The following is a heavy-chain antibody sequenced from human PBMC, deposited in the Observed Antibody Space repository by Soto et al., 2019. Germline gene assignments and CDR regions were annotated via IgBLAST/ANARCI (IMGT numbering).Heavy chain of an antibody. Sequence: GGSLRLSCAASGFTFNTHGMSWVRQAPGKGLEWVSVIRGNGGSTSYADSVKGRFTISRDDSKDTLYLQMNSLRAEDTAVYYCAKVRDYGHHDRRYFDYRGKGTLVTVSS. CDR2: IRGNGGST. V-gene: IGHV3-23*01. CDR1: GFTFNTHG. CDR3: AKVRDYGHHDRRYFDY. D-gene: IGHD4-17*01. J-gene: IGHJ4*02.